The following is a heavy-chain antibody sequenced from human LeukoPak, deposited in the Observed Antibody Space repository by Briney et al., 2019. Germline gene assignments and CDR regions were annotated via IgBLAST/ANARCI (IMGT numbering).Heavy chain of an antibody. D-gene: IGHD1-26*01. CDR1: GYTFTGYY. CDR3: ARDRVGVLHSALDY. CDR2: INPKSGGT. V-gene: IGHV1-2*02. J-gene: IGHJ4*02. Sequence: GASVKVSCKASGYTFTGYYMHWVRQAPGQGLEWMGWINPKSGGTNYAQKFQGRVTMTRDTSIRTVYMELTSLRSEDTAIYYCARDRVGVLHSALDYWGQGTLVTVSS.